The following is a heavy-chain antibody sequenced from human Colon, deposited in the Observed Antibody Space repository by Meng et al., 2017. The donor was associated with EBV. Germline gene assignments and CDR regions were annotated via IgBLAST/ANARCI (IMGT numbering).Heavy chain of an antibody. J-gene: IGHJ4*02. CDR1: GYTFTSYS. D-gene: IGHD1-1*01. CDR2: INAGNGNT. V-gene: IGHV1-3*01. CDR3: VRDFWDDEPFDD. Sequence: QVQLVQSGAEVKKPGASATVSCKASGYTFTSYSMHWVRQAPGQRLEWMGWINAGNGNTKYSQKFQGRVTFTRDTSASTAYMELSSLRSEDTAVYYCVRDFWDDEPFDDWGQGTLVTVAS.